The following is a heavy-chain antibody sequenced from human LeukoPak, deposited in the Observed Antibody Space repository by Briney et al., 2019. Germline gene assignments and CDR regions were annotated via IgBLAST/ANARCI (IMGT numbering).Heavy chain of an antibody. J-gene: IGHJ4*02. D-gene: IGHD6-6*01. CDR1: GYTFTSYD. V-gene: IGHV1-2*06. CDR3: ARLYSSSSPFDY. Sequence: GASVKVSCKASGYTFTSYDINWVRQATGQGLEWMGRINPNSGDTNYAQRFQGRVTMTRDTSISTAYMELNRLRSDDTAVYYCARLYSSSSPFDYWGQGSLVTVSS. CDR2: INPNSGDT.